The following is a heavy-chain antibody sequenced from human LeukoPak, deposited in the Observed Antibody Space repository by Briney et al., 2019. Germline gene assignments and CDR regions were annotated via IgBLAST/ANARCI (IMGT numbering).Heavy chain of an antibody. CDR1: GFTFSSYS. D-gene: IGHD6-13*01. J-gene: IGHJ4*02. CDR3: ARDLVGGIAAAVYYFDY. V-gene: IGHV3-21*01. CDR2: ISSSSSYI. Sequence: GGSLRLSCAASGFTFSSYSMNWVRQAPGKGLEWVSSISSSSSYIYYADSVKGRFTISRDNAKNSLYLQMNSLRAEDTAVYYCARDLVGGIAAAVYYFDYWGQGTLVTASS.